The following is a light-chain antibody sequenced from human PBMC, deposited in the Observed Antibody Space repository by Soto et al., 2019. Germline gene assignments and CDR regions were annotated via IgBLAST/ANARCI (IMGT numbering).Light chain of an antibody. CDR1: QTISTW. V-gene: IGKV1-5*01. J-gene: IGKJ2*01. Sequence: DIQMTQSPSTLSTSVGDRVTITCRASQTISTWLAWYQQKPGKAPKLLIYDAATLESGVPSRFSCSASGTEFTLTITSLKPDDIATYFCQQYSSYPYTFGQGTKLEI. CDR3: QQYSSYPYT. CDR2: DAA.